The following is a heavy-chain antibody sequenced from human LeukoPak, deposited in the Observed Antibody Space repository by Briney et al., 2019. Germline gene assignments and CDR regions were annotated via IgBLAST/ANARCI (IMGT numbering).Heavy chain of an antibody. CDR3: ARDATMVRRVGSWFDP. D-gene: IGHD3-10*01. CDR2: INPNSGGT. CDR1: GYTFTGYY. V-gene: IGHV1-2*02. Sequence: GASVKVSCKASGYTFTGYYMHWVRQAPGQGLEWMGWINPNSGGTNYAQKFQGRVTMTRDTSISTAYMELSRLRSDDTAVYYCARDATMVRRVGSWFDPWGQGTLVTVSS. J-gene: IGHJ5*02.